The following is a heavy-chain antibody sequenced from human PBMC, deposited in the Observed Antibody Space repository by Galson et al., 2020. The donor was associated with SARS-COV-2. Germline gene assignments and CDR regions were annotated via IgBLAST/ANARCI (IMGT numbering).Heavy chain of an antibody. J-gene: IGHJ6*02. CDR2: ISGSGETT. CDR3: ARFRGSGSHTSYSMDV. D-gene: IGHD3-10*01. V-gene: IGHV3-23*01. Sequence: GSLRLSCVASGFTFSNNAMSWVRQAPGKGLEWVSLISGSGETTFYADSVKGRFTVSKDNSKNTLYLQMDSLRPEDTAVYHCARFRGSGSHTSYSMDVWGQGTTVTVSS. CDR1: GFTFSNNA.